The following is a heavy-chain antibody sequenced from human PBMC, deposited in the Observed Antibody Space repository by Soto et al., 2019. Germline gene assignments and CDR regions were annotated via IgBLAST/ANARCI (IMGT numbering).Heavy chain of an antibody. CDR2: IIPIFGTA. V-gene: IGHV1-69*06. Sequence: SGQVSCKASGGIVSSYAISWCRHPPCKLLECMGGIIPIFGTANYAQKFQGRVTITADKSTSTAYMELSSLRSEDTAVYYCARVVGSSSWGRGYYYYGREVWGQGTTVTVS. CDR1: GGIVSSYA. J-gene: IGHJ6*02. CDR3: ARVVGSSSWGRGYYYYGREV. D-gene: IGHD6-13*01.